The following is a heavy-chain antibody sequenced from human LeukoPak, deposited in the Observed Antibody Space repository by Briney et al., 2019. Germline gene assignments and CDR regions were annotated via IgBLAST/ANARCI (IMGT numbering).Heavy chain of an antibody. CDR1: GFTFDDYA. Sequence: PGGSLRLSCAASGFTFDDYAMHWVRQTPGKGLEWVSSISWNSFSVGYADSVKGRFTISRDNAKNSLYLQMDSLRVEDTALYYCARGIRFSEWLSGFDYWGQGTLVTVSS. CDR2: ISWNSFSV. V-gene: IGHV3-9*01. D-gene: IGHD3-3*01. CDR3: ARGIRFSEWLSGFDY. J-gene: IGHJ4*02.